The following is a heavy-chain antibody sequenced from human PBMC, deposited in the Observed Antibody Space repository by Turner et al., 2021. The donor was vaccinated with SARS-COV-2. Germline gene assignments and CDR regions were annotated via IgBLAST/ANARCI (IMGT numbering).Heavy chain of an antibody. CDR3: ARHGFSGWYGGGMDV. V-gene: IGHV4-59*08. D-gene: IGHD6-19*01. CDR2: IHYSGST. Sequence: QLQLQESGPGLVNLSEPLSLPCPFSGGSTSSYYWSWIRQPPGKGLEWIGYIHYSGSTNYNPSLKSRVTISVDTSKNQFSLKLSSVTTADTAVYYCARHGFSGWYGGGMDVWGQGTTVTVSS. CDR1: GGSTSSYY. J-gene: IGHJ6*02.